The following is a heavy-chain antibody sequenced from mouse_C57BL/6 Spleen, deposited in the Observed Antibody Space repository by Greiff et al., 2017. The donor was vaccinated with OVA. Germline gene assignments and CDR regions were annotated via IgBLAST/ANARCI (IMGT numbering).Heavy chain of an antibody. J-gene: IGHJ1*03. CDR1: GFTFSDYY. Sequence: EVKLVESEGGLVQPGSSMKLSCTASGFTFSDYYMAWVRQVPEKGLEWVANINYDGSSTYYLDSLKSRFIISRDNAKNILYLQMSSLKSEDTAAYYCGRDGSSDWYFDVWGTGTTVTVSS. CDR3: GRDGSSDWYFDV. V-gene: IGHV5-16*01. D-gene: IGHD1-1*01. CDR2: INYDGSST.